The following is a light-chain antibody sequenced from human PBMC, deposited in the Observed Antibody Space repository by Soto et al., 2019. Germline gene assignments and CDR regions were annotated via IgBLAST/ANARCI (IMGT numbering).Light chain of an antibody. J-gene: IGKJ2*01. CDR1: QSVSSSY. CDR3: QQYGSSSYT. V-gene: IGKV3-20*01. Sequence: EIVLTQSPGTLSLSPGERATLSCRASQSVSSSYLAWYQQKPGQAPRLLIYGASSRATGIPDRFSGSGSATDFTLNISRLEPEDFAVYYCQQYGSSSYTFGQGTKLEIK. CDR2: GAS.